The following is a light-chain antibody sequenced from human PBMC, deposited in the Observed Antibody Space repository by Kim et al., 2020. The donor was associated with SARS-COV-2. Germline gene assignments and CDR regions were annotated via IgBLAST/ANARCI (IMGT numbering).Light chain of an antibody. J-gene: IGLJ2*01. CDR1: KIGSKS. Sequence: APGKPSRITCGGNKIGSKSVHWYQQKPGQAPVLVIYYDRDRPSGIPERLSGSNSGNTATLTISRVEAGDEADYYCQVWDSSSDHVVFGGGTQLTVL. CDR2: YDR. CDR3: QVWDSSSDHVV. V-gene: IGLV3-21*04.